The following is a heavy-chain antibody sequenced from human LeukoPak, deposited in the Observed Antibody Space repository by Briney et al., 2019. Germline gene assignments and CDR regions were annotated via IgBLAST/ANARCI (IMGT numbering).Heavy chain of an antibody. CDR1: GFTFSSYG. J-gene: IGHJ3*02. CDR2: IWYDGSNK. CDR3: ARDYYDSSGDHNAFDI. V-gene: IGHV3-33*01. Sequence: PRGSLRLSCAASGFTFSSYGMHWVRQAPGKGLEWVAVIWYDGSNKYYADSVKGRFTISRDNSKNTLYLQMNSLRAEDTAVYYCARDYYDSSGDHNAFDIWGQGTMVTVSS. D-gene: IGHD3-22*01.